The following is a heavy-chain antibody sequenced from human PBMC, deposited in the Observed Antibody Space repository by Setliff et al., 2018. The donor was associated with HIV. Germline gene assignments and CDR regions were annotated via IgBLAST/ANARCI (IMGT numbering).Heavy chain of an antibody. Sequence: PGGSLRLSCAVSGFTFSTYAMSWVRQAPGKGLEWMANIKEDGSEKYYVDSVKGRFTISRDNTKNSLYLKLNSLRAEDTAVYYCARDAAAPAAIEGAFDIWGQGTMVTVSS. CDR1: GFTFSTYA. CDR2: IKEDGSEK. CDR3: ARDAAAPAAIEGAFDI. V-gene: IGHV3-7*01. D-gene: IGHD2-2*02. J-gene: IGHJ3*02.